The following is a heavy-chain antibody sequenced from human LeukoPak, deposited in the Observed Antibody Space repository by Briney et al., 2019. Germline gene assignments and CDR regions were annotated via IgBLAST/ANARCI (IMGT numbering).Heavy chain of an antibody. V-gene: IGHV3-11*01. CDR3: ARLRGLIDH. J-gene: IGHJ4*02. Sequence: GGSLRLSCAASGFIFSDHFMSWIRQAPGKGLEGVAYINSDSTTLYYADSVKGRFTVSRDNAKNSLYLHMNSLGVDDTAVYYCARLRGLIDHWGQGALVTVSS. CDR1: GFIFSDHF. D-gene: IGHD3-10*01. CDR2: INSDSTTL.